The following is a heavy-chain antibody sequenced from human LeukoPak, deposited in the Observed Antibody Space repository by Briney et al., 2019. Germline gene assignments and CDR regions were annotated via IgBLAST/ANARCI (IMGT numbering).Heavy chain of an antibody. Sequence: GGSLRLSCAASGFTFSSYAMSWVRKAPGKGLEWVSGIIGSGGSTYYAESVKGRFTISRDNSKNTLYLQINSLRAEDTAVYYCAKEIQVYSSSWYGGTDYWGQGTLVTVSS. D-gene: IGHD6-13*01. CDR2: IIGSGGST. CDR3: AKEIQVYSSSWYGGTDY. CDR1: GFTFSSYA. J-gene: IGHJ4*02. V-gene: IGHV3-23*01.